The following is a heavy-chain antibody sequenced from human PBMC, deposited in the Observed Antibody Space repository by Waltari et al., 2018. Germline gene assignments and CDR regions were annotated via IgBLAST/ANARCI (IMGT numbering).Heavy chain of an antibody. D-gene: IGHD1-7*01. V-gene: IGHV3-74*01. CDR2: IDSDGSST. J-gene: IGHJ6*02. CDR3: ARDPRNWNFGGRYYDYYGMDV. CDR1: GFYW. Sequence: EVQLVESGGGLVQPGGSLRLPCAASGFYWMHWVRPAPGKGLVWVSRIDSDGSSTSYADSVKGRFTISRDNAKNTLYLQMNSLRAEDTAVYYCARDPRNWNFGGRYYDYYGMDVWGQGTTVTVSS.